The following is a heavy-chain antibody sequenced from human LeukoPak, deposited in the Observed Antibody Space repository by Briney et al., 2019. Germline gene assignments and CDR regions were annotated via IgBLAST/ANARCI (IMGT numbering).Heavy chain of an antibody. V-gene: IGHV3-11*01. J-gene: IGHJ4*02. Sequence: GGSLRLSCAASGFTFSDYYMSWIRQAPGKGLEWVSYISSSGNTIYYADSVKGRFTISRDNAKNSLYLQMNSLRAEDTAVYYCARGLSWYSSSWYEYWGQGTLVTVSS. D-gene: IGHD6-13*01. CDR3: ARGLSWYSSSWYEY. CDR2: ISSSGNTI. CDR1: GFTFSDYY.